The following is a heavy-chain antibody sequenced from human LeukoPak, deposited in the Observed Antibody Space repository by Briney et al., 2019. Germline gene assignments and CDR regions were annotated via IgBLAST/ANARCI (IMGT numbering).Heavy chain of an antibody. CDR3: ARIRAHYFDY. J-gene: IGHJ4*02. D-gene: IGHD1-26*01. V-gene: IGHV4-38-2*02. CDR2: IYHSGST. Sequence: KSSETLSLTCTVSGYSISSGYYWGWIRQPPGKGPEWVGSIYHSGSTYYNPSLKSRVTISVNTSKNQFSLKLSSVTAADTAVYYCARIRAHYFDYWGQGTLVTVSS. CDR1: GYSISSGYY.